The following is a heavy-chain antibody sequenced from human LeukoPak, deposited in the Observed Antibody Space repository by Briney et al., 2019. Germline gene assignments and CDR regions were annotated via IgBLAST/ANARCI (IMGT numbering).Heavy chain of an antibody. J-gene: IGHJ5*02. CDR3: ARGVVGATNNWFDP. V-gene: IGHV3-66*01. CDR1: TFSFTSYA. CDR2: IYSGGNT. D-gene: IGHD1-26*01. Sequence: GGSLRLSCAASTFSFTSYAMSWVRQAPGKGLEWVSVIYSGGNTYYADSVKGRFTISRDNSNNTLYLQMNSLRAEDTAVYYCARGVVGATNNWFDPWGQGTLVTVSS.